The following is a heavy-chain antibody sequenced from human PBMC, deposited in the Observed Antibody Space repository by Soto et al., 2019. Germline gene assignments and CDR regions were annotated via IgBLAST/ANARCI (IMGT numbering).Heavy chain of an antibody. CDR1: GYTLTELS. CDR3: ATGPRAYSGSYRSLDY. J-gene: IGHJ4*02. V-gene: IGHV1-24*01. D-gene: IGHD1-26*01. Sequence: ASVKVSCKVSGYTLTELSMHWVRQAPGKGLEWMGGFDPEDGETIYAQKFQGRVTMTEDTSTDTAYMELSSPRSEDTAVYYCATGPRAYSGSYRSLDYWGQGTLVTVSS. CDR2: FDPEDGET.